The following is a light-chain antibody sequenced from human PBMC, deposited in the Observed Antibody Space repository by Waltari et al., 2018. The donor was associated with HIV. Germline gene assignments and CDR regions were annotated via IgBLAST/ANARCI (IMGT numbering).Light chain of an antibody. CDR2: DTN. J-gene: IGLJ2*01. Sequence: QSVLTQPPSVSAAPGQKVTISCSGSSPNIGTNYVSWYQQIPGTAPRLVIYDTNDRPSGIPDRFSGSKSGTSATLGITGPQTGDEADYYCGTWDSSLSAVVFGGGTKLTVL. CDR1: SPNIGTNY. CDR3: GTWDSSLSAVV. V-gene: IGLV1-51*01.